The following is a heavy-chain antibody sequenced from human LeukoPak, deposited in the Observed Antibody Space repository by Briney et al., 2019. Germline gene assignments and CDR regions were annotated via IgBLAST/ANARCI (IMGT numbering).Heavy chain of an antibody. D-gene: IGHD1-26*01. CDR2: IRDKANSYAT. CDR1: GFTFSGSA. Sequence: GGSLRLSCAASGFTFSGSAIHWVRQASGKGLEWVGRIRDKANSYATAYIASVKGRFTISRDDSKNTAYLQMSSLKTEDTAVYYCITLGSRGYWGQGTLVTVSS. CDR3: ITLGSRGY. V-gene: IGHV3-73*01. J-gene: IGHJ4*02.